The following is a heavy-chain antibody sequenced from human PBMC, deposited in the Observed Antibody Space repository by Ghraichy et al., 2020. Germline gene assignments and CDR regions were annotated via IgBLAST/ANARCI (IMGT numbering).Heavy chain of an antibody. CDR1: GGSISSSSYY. D-gene: IGHD3-22*01. Sequence: PETLSLTCTVSGGSISSSSYYWGWIRQPPGKGLEWIGSIYYSGSTYYNPSLKSRVTISVDTSKNQFSLKLSSVTAADTAVYYCARRGLAGYYYDRGDAFDVWGQGTMVTVSS. J-gene: IGHJ3*01. V-gene: IGHV4-39*01. CDR3: ARRGLAGYYYDRGDAFDV. CDR2: IYYSGST.